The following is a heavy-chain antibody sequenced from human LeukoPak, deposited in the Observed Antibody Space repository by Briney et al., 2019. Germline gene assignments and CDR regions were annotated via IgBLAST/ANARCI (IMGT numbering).Heavy chain of an antibody. D-gene: IGHD4-17*01. CDR1: GFTVSSNY. V-gene: IGHV3-66*01. J-gene: IGHJ5*02. Sequence: GGSLRLSCAASGFTVSSNYMSWVRQAPGKGLEWVSVIYSGGRTYYADSVKVSFTISRDNSKNTLYLQMNGLRAEDTAVYYCTRDYGDNWFDRWGQGTLVTVSS. CDR3: TRDYGDNWFDR. CDR2: IYSGGRT.